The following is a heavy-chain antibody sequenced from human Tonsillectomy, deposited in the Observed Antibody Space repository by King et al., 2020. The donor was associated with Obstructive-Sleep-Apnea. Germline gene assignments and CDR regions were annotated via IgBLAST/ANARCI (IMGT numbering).Heavy chain of an antibody. CDR3: ARGWTPNFLGSYPYFDH. J-gene: IGHJ4*02. CDR2: IKQDGSQK. D-gene: IGHD3-16*01. CDR1: GFTFSNYW. Sequence: DVQLVESGGGLVQPGGSLRLSCAASGFTFSNYWMSWVRQAPGKGLEWVANIKQDGSQKYYVDSVKGRFTLSRDNAKNSLFLQMNSLGPDDTAVYYCARGWTPNFLGSYPYFDHWGQGTLVTVSS. V-gene: IGHV3-7*03.